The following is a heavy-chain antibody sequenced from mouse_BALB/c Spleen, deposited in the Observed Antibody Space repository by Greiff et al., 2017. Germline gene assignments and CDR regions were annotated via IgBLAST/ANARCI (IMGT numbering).Heavy chain of an antibody. CDR1: GFTFSSYG. Sequence: EGHLVESGGDLVKPGGSLKLSCAASGFTFSSYGMSWVRQTPDKRLEWVATISSGGSYTYYPDSVKGRFTISRDNAKNTLYLQMSSLKSEDTAMYYCARKMITTGYAMDYWGQGTSVTVSS. CDR3: ARKMITTGYAMDY. CDR2: ISSGGSYT. J-gene: IGHJ4*01. D-gene: IGHD2-4*01. V-gene: IGHV5-6*01.